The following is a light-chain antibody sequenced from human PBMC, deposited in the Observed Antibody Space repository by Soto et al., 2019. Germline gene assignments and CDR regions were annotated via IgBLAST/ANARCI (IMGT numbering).Light chain of an antibody. CDR3: RSYTSSSPLV. Sequence: QSALTQPASVSGSPGQSITISCTGTSSDVGGYNYVSWYQQHPGKAPKLIIYDVSNRPSGVSNRFSGSKSGNTASLTISGLQAEDEADYCCRSYTSSSPLVFGGGTKLTVL. CDR1: SSDVGGYNY. CDR2: DVS. V-gene: IGLV2-14*03. J-gene: IGLJ2*01.